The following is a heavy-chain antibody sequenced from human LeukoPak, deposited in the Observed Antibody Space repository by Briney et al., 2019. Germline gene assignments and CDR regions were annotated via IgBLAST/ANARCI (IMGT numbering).Heavy chain of an antibody. CDR2: INHSGST. D-gene: IGHD4-17*01. CDR3: ARGGTMTTVTVDPPDY. Sequence: PSETLSLTCAVYGGSFSGYYWSWIRQPPGKGLEWIGGINHSGSTNYNPSLKSRVTISVDTSKNQFSLNLSSVTAADTAVYYCARGGTMTTVTVDPPDYWGQGTLVTVSS. V-gene: IGHV4-34*01. J-gene: IGHJ4*02. CDR1: GGSFSGYY.